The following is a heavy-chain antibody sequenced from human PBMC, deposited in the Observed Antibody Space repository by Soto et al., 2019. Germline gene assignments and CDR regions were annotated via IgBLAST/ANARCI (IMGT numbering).Heavy chain of an antibody. CDR3: VRDGTKTLRDWFDP. J-gene: IGHJ5*02. CDR1: GASISGFY. Sequence: SETLSLTCTVSGASISGFYWSWIRKSAGKGLEWIGRIYATGTTDYNPSLKSRVMMSVDTSKKQFSLKFRSVTAADTAVYYCVRDGTKTLRDWFDPWGQGISVTVSS. V-gene: IGHV4-4*07. CDR2: IYATGTT. D-gene: IGHD1-1*01.